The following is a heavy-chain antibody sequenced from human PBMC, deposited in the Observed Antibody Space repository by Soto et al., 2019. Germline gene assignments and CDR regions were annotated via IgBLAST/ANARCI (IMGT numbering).Heavy chain of an antibody. CDR3: AVSHCGGDCPLDY. Sequence: ASVKVSCKAIGYSFTSHYMHWVRQAPGQGLEWMGTIYPGGVNIGYAQKFKGRVTMTKDTSTSTVYMELNSLTSEDTAVYYCAVSHCGGDCPLDYWGQGTLVTVSS. V-gene: IGHV1-46*01. D-gene: IGHD2-21*02. CDR2: IYPGGVNI. J-gene: IGHJ4*02. CDR1: GYSFTSHY.